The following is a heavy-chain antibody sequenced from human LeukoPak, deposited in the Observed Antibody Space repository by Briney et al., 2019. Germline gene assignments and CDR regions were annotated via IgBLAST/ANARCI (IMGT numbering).Heavy chain of an antibody. CDR3: ARDRDSSAFDI. D-gene: IGHD2-15*01. CDR2: IYYSGST. Sequence: SETLSLTCTVSGGSISSYYWSWIRQPPEKGLEWIGYIYYSGSTNYNPSLKSRVTISVGTSKNQFSLKLSSVTAADTAVYYCARDRDSSAFDIWGQGTMVTVSS. J-gene: IGHJ3*02. CDR1: GGSISSYY. V-gene: IGHV4-59*01.